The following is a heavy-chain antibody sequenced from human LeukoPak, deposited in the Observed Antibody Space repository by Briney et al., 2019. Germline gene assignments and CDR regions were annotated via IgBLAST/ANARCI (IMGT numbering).Heavy chain of an antibody. CDR2: IYTSGST. J-gene: IGHJ4*02. V-gene: IGHV4-4*07. CDR3: ARDALSDYGDYVGYFDY. Sequence: SETLSLTCTVSGGSISSYYWSWIRQPAGKGLEGIGRIYTSGSTNYNPSLKSRATTSVDTSKNQFSLKVRSVTAADTAVYYCARDALSDYGDYVGYFDYWGQGTLVTVSS. CDR1: GGSISSYY. D-gene: IGHD4-17*01.